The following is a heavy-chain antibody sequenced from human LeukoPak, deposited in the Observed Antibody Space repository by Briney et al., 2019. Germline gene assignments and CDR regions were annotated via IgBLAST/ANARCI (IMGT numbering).Heavy chain of an antibody. V-gene: IGHV3-23*01. CDR2: ISGSGDNT. CDR3: ATSDCTSASCYVGWFDP. CDR1: GFTFSTYG. J-gene: IGHJ5*02. D-gene: IGHD2-2*01. Sequence: GGSLRLSCAASGFTFSTYGMNWVRQAPGKGLEWVSAISGSGDNTYYADSLKGRFTISRDNSKNMLYLQMNSLRAEDTAVYYCATSDCTSASCYVGWFDPWGQGTLVTVSS.